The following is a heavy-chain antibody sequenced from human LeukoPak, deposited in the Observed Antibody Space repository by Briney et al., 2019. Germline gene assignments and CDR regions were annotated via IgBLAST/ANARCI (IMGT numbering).Heavy chain of an antibody. CDR2: IYYSGST. CDR3: AKTTTVTTWYFDL. D-gene: IGHD4-11*01. J-gene: IGHJ2*01. CDR1: GGSISSSSYY. Sequence: SETLSLTRTVSGGSISSSSYYWGWIRQPPGKGLEWIGSIYYSGSTYYNPSLKSRVTISVDTSKNQFSLKLSSVTAADTAVYYCAKTTTVTTWYFDLWGRGTLVTVSS. V-gene: IGHV4-39*01.